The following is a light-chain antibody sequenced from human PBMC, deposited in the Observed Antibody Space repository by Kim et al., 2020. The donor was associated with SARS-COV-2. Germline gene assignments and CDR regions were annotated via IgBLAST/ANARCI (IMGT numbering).Light chain of an antibody. V-gene: IGLV3-1*01. Sequence: SVSPGQTASITCSGDKLGDKYACWYQQKPGQSPVLVIYQDSKRPSGIPERFSASNSGNTATLTISGTQAMDEADYFCQAWDSSTAVFGGGTQLTVL. CDR1: KLGDKY. CDR3: QAWDSSTAV. CDR2: QDS. J-gene: IGLJ3*02.